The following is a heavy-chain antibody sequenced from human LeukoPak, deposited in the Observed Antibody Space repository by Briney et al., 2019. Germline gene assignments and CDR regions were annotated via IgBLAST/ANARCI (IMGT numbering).Heavy chain of an antibody. CDR3: ARAGYSYLRYYFDY. CDR2: ISYDGSEK. CDR1: GFTFSSYA. V-gene: IGHV3-30-3*01. D-gene: IGHD5-18*01. Sequence: PGGSLRLSCAASGFTFSSYAMHWVRQAPGKGLEWVAAISYDGSEKYYADSVKGRFTISRDNSKNTLYLQVNSLRAEDTAVYYCARAGYSYLRYYFDYWGQGTLVTVSS. J-gene: IGHJ4*02.